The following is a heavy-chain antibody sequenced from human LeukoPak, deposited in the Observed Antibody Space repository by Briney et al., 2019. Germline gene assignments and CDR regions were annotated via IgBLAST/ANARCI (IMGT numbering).Heavy chain of an antibody. CDR1: GFMFSSYW. D-gene: IGHD2-2*01. V-gene: IGHV3-74*01. CDR2: IISDGSST. CDR3: ARGPGAFDI. Sequence: GGSLRLSCVASGFMFSSYWVNWVRHAPGKGLVWVSRIISDGSSTSYADSVKGRFTISRDNTKNTLFLQMNSLRAEDTAVYYCARGPGAFDIWGQGTMVTVSS. J-gene: IGHJ3*02.